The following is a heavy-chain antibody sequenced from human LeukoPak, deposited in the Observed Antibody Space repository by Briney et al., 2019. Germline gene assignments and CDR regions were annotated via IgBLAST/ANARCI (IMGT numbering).Heavy chain of an antibody. CDR1: GGSISSSSYY. D-gene: IGHD6-13*01. Sequence: PSETLSLTCTVSGGSISSSSYYWGWIRQPPGKGLEWIGSIYYSGSTYYDPSLKSRVTISVDTSKNQFSLKLSSVTAADTAVYYCARGIAAAGSAFDIWGQGTMVTVSS. CDR2: IYYSGST. V-gene: IGHV4-39*01. CDR3: ARGIAAAGSAFDI. J-gene: IGHJ3*02.